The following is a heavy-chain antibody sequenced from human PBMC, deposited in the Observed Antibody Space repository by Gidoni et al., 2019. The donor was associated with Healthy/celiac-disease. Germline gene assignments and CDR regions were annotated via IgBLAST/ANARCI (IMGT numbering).Heavy chain of an antibody. CDR3: AAPERDVLRYSYYYYYGMDV. D-gene: IGHD3-9*01. J-gene: IGHJ6*02. CDR2: IVVGSGNT. V-gene: IGHV1-58*02. CDR1: GFTFTSSA. Sequence: QMQLVQSGPEVKKPGTSVQVSCKASGFTFTSSAMQWVRQARGQRLEWIGWIVVGSGNTNYAQKFQERVTITRDMSTSTAYMELSSLRSEDTAVYYCAAPERDVLRYSYYYYYGMDVWGQGTTVTVSS.